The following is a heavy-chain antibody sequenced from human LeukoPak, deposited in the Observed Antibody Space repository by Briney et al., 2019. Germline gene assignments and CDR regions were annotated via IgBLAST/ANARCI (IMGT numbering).Heavy chain of an antibody. Sequence: GGSMRLSCAASGFTFRNYVMHWVRQAPGKGLEWVAGISHDGNSKYYADSVKGRFTISRDNSKNTLYLEMNSLRTEDTAVCYCAREGYSSGFAGIFDYWGQGSLVTVSS. J-gene: IGHJ4*02. V-gene: IGHV3-30-3*01. CDR2: ISHDGNSK. CDR1: GFTFRNYV. D-gene: IGHD6-19*01. CDR3: AREGYSSGFAGIFDY.